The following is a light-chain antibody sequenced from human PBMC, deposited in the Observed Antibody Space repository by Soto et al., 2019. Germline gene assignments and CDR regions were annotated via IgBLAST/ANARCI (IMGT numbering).Light chain of an antibody. CDR1: QSVSSSY. V-gene: IGKV3-20*01. CDR2: GAS. J-gene: IGKJ1*01. CDR3: QQDGSSPRT. Sequence: EIVLTQSPGTLSLSPGERATLSCRASQSVSSSYLAWYQQKPGQAPRLLIYGASSRATGIPDRFSGSGSGTDFTLIISRLEPEDFAVYYCQQDGSSPRTFGQGTRVDIK.